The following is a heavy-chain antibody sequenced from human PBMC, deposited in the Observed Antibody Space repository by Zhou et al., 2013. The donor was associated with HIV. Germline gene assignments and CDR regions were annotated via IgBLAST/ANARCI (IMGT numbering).Heavy chain of an antibody. V-gene: IGHV1-69*05. D-gene: IGHD3-3*01. Sequence: QVQLVQSGAEVKKPGSSVKVSCKASGGTFSSYAISWVRQAPGQGLEWMGGIIPIFGTANYAQKFQGRVTITTDESTSTAYMELSSLRSEDTAVYYCARVTYYDFWSGDQYNNWFDPWGQGTLVTVSS. CDR1: GGTFSSYA. CDR3: ARVTYYDFWSGDQYNNWFDP. J-gene: IGHJ5*02. CDR2: IIPIFGTA.